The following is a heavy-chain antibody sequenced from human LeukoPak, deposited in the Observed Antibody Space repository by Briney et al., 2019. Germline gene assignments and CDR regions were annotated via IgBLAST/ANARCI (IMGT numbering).Heavy chain of an antibody. D-gene: IGHD2-15*01. CDR3: ARGAWATRLGS. J-gene: IGHJ4*02. CDR2: VYESGTT. Sequence: SETLSLTCAVYGESLNSYYWSWVRQPPGEGPEWIGEVYESGTTEYNPSLKSRVTISMVPSKQQFSLSLSSVTAADTAVYYCARGAWATRLGSWGLGTPVIVSS. CDR1: GESLNSYY. V-gene: IGHV4-34*01.